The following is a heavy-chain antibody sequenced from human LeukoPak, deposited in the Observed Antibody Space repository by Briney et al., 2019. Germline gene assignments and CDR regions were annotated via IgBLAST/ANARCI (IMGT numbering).Heavy chain of an antibody. D-gene: IGHD3-22*01. CDR2: TYYSGST. J-gene: IGHJ3*02. Sequence: PSETLSLTCTVSGRYISSYYWSWIRQPPGKGLEWIGYTYYSGSTNYNPSLKSRVTISVDTSKNQFSLKLSSVTAADTAVYYCARDSYYYDSSGFQLDIWGQGTMVTVSS. CDR1: GRYISSYY. CDR3: ARDSYYYDSSGFQLDI. V-gene: IGHV4-59*01.